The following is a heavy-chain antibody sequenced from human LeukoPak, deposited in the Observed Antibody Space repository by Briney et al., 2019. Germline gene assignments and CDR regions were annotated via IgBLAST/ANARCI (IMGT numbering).Heavy chain of an antibody. V-gene: IGHV3-15*01. CDR2: IKSKTDGGTT. CDR1: RFTFSNAW. D-gene: IGHD1-26*01. Sequence: GGSLRLSCAACRFTFSNAWMSWVRQAPGKGLEWVGRIKSKTDGGTTDYAAPVKGRFTISRDDSKNTLYLQMNSLKTEDTAVYYCTTILRGGSYPRLDYWGQGTLVTVSS. J-gene: IGHJ4*02. CDR3: TTILRGGSYPRLDY.